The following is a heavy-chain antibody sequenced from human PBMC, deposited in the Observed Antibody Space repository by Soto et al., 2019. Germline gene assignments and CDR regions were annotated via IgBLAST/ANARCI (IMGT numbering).Heavy chain of an antibody. CDR2: IDVLNGA. CDR1: GYRFSTNW. Sequence: GESLKISCEGSGYRFSTNWIAWVRQAPGKGLECISTIDVLNGAWYSDSVRGRLAISRDVSRNTVYLQMGSLRVEDTAIYFCSDWRAGGPVNLDHWGPGTVVTVSS. CDR3: SDWRAGGPVNLDH. J-gene: IGHJ4*02. V-gene: IGHV3-23*05. D-gene: IGHD2-15*01.